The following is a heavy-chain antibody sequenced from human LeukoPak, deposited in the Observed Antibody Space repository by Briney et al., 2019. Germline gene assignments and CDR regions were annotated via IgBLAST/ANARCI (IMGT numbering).Heavy chain of an antibody. CDR1: GFTFSGHW. J-gene: IGHJ5*02. Sequence: PGGSLRLSCAASGFTFSGHWMHWVRQAPGKGLVWVSRINTDGGTTYYADSVKGRFTISRDNAKDTLFLQMDSLRAEDTAVYFCARGNALGGWLDPWGQGTLVTVSS. CDR3: ARGNALGGWLDP. CDR2: INTDGGTT. V-gene: IGHV3-74*01.